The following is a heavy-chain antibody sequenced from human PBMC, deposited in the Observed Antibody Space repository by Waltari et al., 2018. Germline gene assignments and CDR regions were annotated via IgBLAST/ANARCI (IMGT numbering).Heavy chain of an antibody. V-gene: IGHV4-38-2*01. CDR1: GYSISSGYY. CDR3: ARGSCSGGSCYSALFDY. D-gene: IGHD2-15*01. J-gene: IGHJ4*02. CDR2: IYHSGST. Sequence: QVQLQESGPGLVKPSETLSLTCAVSGYSISSGYYWGWIRQPPGKGLEWIGSIYHSGSTYYNPSLKSRVTISVDTSKTQFSLKLSSVTAADTAVYYCARGSCSGGSCYSALFDYWGQGTLVTVSS.